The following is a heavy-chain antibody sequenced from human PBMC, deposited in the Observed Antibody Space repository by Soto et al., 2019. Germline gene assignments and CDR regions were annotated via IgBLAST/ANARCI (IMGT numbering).Heavy chain of an antibody. Sequence: GGSLRLSCAASGFTFSSYGMHWVRQAPGKGLEWVAVISYDGSNKYYADSVKGRFTISRDNSKNTLYLQMNSLRAEDTAVYYCAKGYCSGGSCYFPWFDPWGHGTLVTVSS. D-gene: IGHD2-15*01. V-gene: IGHV3-30*18. J-gene: IGHJ5*02. CDR2: ISYDGSNK. CDR3: AKGYCSGGSCYFPWFDP. CDR1: GFTFSSYG.